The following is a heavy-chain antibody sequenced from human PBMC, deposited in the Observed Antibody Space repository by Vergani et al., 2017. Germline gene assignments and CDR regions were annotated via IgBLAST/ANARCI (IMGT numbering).Heavy chain of an antibody. V-gene: IGHV1-69*01. CDR2: IIPIFGTA. D-gene: IGHD3-16*02. J-gene: IGHJ6*02. CDR1: GGTFSSYA. Sequence: VQLVESGAEVKKPGSSVKVSCKASGGTFSSYAISWVRQAPGQGLEWMGGIIPIFGTANYAQKFQGRVTITADESTSTAYMELSSLRSEDTAVYYCARGTFGGVIVLYGMDVWGQGTTVTVSS. CDR3: ARGTFGGVIVLYGMDV.